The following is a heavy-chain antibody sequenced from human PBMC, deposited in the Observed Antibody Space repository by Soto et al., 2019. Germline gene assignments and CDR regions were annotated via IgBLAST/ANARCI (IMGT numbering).Heavy chain of an antibody. CDR3: ARGGRISGVY. J-gene: IGHJ4*02. Sequence: QVQLVQSGAEVKKPGASVKVSCKASGYTFTSYDINWVRQATGQGLEWMGWMDPNSGNTGYAQKFXGXVXMXXNTAISTAYMELSSLRSEDTAMYYCARGGRISGVYWGQGTLVTVSS. V-gene: IGHV1-8*01. D-gene: IGHD1-26*01. CDR2: MDPNSGNT. CDR1: GYTFTSYD.